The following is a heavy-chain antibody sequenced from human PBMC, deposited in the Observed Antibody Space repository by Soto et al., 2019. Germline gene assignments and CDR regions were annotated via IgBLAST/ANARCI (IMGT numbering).Heavy chain of an antibody. V-gene: IGHV4-34*01. CDR2: INHSGST. D-gene: IGHD6-13*01. Sequence: QVQLQQWGAGLLKPSETLSLTCAVYGGSFSGYYWSWIRPPPGKVLAWIGEINHSGSTNYNPSLKSRVTISVDTSKNQLSLKLSSVTAADTAVYYCARGSSWTSGYGIDVWGQGTTVTVSS. J-gene: IGHJ6*02. CDR1: GGSFSGYY. CDR3: ARGSSWTSGYGIDV.